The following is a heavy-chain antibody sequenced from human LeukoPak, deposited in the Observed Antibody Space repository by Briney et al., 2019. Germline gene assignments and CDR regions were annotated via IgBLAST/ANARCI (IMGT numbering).Heavy chain of an antibody. D-gene: IGHD2-15*01. Sequence: ASVKVSCKASGYTFTSYDINWVRQATGQGLEWMGWMNPNSGNTGYAQKLQDRITMTTDTSTSTAYMELRSLRSDDTAVYYCAKDRGYCSGGSCYGSDYWGQGTLVTVSS. J-gene: IGHJ4*02. CDR3: AKDRGYCSGGSCYGSDY. V-gene: IGHV1-8*01. CDR1: GYTFTSYD. CDR2: MNPNSGNT.